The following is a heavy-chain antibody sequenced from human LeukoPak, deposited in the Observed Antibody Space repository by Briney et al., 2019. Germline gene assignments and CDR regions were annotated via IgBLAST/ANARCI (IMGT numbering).Heavy chain of an antibody. D-gene: IGHD4-17*01. CDR2: INPNSGGT. V-gene: IGHV1-2*02. CDR1: GYTFTGYY. Sequence: ASVKVSCKASGYTFTGYYMHWVRQAPGQGLEWMGWINPNSGGTNYAQKFQGRVTMTRDTSISTAYMELSRLGSDDTAVYYCARLMTTVTNFDYWGQGTLVTVSS. CDR3: ARLMTTVTNFDY. J-gene: IGHJ4*02.